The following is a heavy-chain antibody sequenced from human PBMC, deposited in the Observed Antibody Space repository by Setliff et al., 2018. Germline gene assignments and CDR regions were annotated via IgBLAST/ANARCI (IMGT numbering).Heavy chain of an antibody. CDR3: ASYRQDVNY. CDR2: IYTSGST. J-gene: IGHJ4*02. V-gene: IGHV4-39*07. D-gene: IGHD4-4*01. CDR1: GGSISSSSYY. Sequence: PSETLSLTCTVSGGSISSSSYYWGWIRQPPGKGLEWIGSIYTSGSTNYNPSLKSRVTISVDTSKNQFSLKLSSVTAADTAVYYCASYRQDVNYWGQGTLVTVSS.